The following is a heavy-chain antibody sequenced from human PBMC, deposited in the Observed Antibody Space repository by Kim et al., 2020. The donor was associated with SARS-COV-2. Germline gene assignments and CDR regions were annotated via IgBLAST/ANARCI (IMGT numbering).Heavy chain of an antibody. V-gene: IGHV3-15*01. CDR1: GFTFSDAW. CDR3: STDGLKTDMVEGTFDY. Sequence: GGSLRLSCVASGFTFSDAWMNWVRQAPGKGLEWVGRIRSRVHGGTIDYAGPVKGRFTISRDDSTNTLFLRLTSLTFDDTAIYYCSTDGLKTDMVEGTFDYWGQGTLVSVSS. D-gene: IGHD3-10*01. J-gene: IGHJ4*02. CDR2: IRSRVHGGTI.